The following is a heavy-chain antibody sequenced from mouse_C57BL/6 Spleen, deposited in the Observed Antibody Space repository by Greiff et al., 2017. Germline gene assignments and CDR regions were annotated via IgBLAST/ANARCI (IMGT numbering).Heavy chain of an antibody. CDR1: GYTFTSYG. V-gene: IGHV1-81*01. J-gene: IGHJ2*01. D-gene: IGHD1-1*01. Sequence: VKLQQSGAELARPGASVKLSCKASGYTFTSYGISWVKQRTGQGLEWIGEIYPRSGNTYYNEKFKGKATLTADKSSSTAYMELRSLTSEDSAVYFCARDEVVARDYFDYWGQGTTLTVSS. CDR3: ARDEVVARDYFDY. CDR2: IYPRSGNT.